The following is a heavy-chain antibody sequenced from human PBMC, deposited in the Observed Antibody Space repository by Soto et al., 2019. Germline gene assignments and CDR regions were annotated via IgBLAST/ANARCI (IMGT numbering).Heavy chain of an antibody. V-gene: IGHV1-46*01. CDR1: GYTLTSYY. CDR2: INPSGGST. J-gene: IGHJ6*02. D-gene: IGHD3-10*01. CDR3: ARERIGGSGSYYYGMDV. Sequence: ASVKVSCKASGYTLTSYYMHWVRQAPGQGLEWMGIINPSGGSTSYAQKFQGRVTMTRDTSTSTVYMELSSLRSEDTAVYYCARERIGGSGSYYYGMDVWGQGTTVTVSS.